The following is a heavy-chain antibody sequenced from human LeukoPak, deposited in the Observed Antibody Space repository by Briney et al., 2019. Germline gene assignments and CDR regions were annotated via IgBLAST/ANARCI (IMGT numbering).Heavy chain of an antibody. D-gene: IGHD5-24*01. J-gene: IGHJ4*02. CDR3: AHRRGDGCIVSGFSFDY. CDR1: GFSLSTSGVG. CDR2: IYWNDDK. V-gene: IGHV2-5*01. Sequence: SSPTLVNPTQTLTLTCTFSGFSLSTSGVGVGWIRQPPGKALEWLALIYWNDDKRYSPSLKSRLTITKDTSKNQVVLTMTNMDPVDTATYYCAHRRGDGCIVSGFSFDYWGQGTLVTVSS.